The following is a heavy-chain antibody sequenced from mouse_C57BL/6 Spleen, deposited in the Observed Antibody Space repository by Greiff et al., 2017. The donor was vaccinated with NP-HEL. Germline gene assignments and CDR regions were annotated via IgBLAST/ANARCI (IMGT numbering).Heavy chain of an antibody. D-gene: IGHD1-1*01. J-gene: IGHJ4*01. CDR1: GYTFTSYW. CDR3: ARDKDYYGSSYEDYYAMDY. Sequence: VQLQQSGAELAKPGASVKLSCKASGYTFTSYWMHWVKQRPGQGLEWIGYINPSSGYTKYNQKFKDKATLTADKSSSTAYMQLSSLTYEDSAVYYCARDKDYYGSSYEDYYAMDYWGQGTSVTVSS. V-gene: IGHV1-7*01. CDR2: INPSSGYT.